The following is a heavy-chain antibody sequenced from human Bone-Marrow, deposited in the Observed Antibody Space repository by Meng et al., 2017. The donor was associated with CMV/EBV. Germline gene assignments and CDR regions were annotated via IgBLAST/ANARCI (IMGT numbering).Heavy chain of an antibody. CDR1: GGSISSSSYY. J-gene: IGHJ6*02. D-gene: IGHD3-16*01. Sequence: SETLPLTCTVSGGSISSSSYYWGWIRQPPGKGLEWIGSIYYSGSTYYNPSLKSRVTISVDTSKNQFSLKLSSVTAADTAVYYCARHIGGLGYYYGMDVWGQGTTVTVSS. CDR2: IYYSGST. CDR3: ARHIGGLGYYYGMDV. V-gene: IGHV4-39*01.